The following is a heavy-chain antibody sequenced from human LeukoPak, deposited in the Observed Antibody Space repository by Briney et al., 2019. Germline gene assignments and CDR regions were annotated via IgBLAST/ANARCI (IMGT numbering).Heavy chain of an antibody. D-gene: IGHD3-10*01. CDR2: IKQDGSEK. J-gene: IGHJ3*02. Sequence: GGSLRLSCAASGFTFSSYWMSWVRQAPGKGLEWVANIKQDGSEKYYVDSVKGRFTISRDNAKNSLYLQMNSLRAEDTALYHCARDIRGYGGAFDIWGQGTMVTVSS. CDR1: GFTFSSYW. CDR3: ARDIRGYGGAFDI. V-gene: IGHV3-7*03.